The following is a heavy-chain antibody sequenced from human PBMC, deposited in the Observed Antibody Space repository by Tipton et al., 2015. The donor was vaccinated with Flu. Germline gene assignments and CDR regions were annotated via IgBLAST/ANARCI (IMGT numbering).Heavy chain of an antibody. CDR3: ARDLYDFWSGDIHYFDL. J-gene: IGHJ2*01. D-gene: IGHD3-3*01. CDR2: FYASGNT. Sequence: TLSLTCSVSGGSISSSSHYWSWIRQSAGKGLEWIGRFYASGNTNYNPSLKSRVNMSVDTSKNQFSLYLTSVTAADTAVYYCARDLYDFWSGDIHYFDLWGRGTLVTVSS. CDR1: GGSISSSSHY. V-gene: IGHV4-61*02.